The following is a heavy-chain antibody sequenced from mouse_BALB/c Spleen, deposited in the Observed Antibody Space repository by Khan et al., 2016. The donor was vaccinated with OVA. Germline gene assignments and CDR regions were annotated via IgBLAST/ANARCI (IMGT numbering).Heavy chain of an antibody. V-gene: IGHV3-2*02. J-gene: IGHJ4*01. D-gene: IGHD1-1*01. Sequence: LQQSGPGLVKPSQSLSLTCTVTGYSITSNYAWNWIRQFPGNKLEWMGYISYSDSTSYNPSLKSRISITRDTSKNQFFLQLNSVTTEDTATYYGARGNYYGYAMDYWDQGTSVTVSS. CDR1: GYSITSNYA. CDR2: ISYSDST. CDR3: ARGNYYGYAMDY.